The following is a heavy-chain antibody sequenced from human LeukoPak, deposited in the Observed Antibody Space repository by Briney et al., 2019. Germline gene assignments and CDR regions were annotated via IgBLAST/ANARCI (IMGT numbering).Heavy chain of an antibody. J-gene: IGHJ5*02. CDR3: TRGLLDWLSGFDP. V-gene: IGHV3-74*01. Sequence: GGSLRLSCAASGFTFSSYWMHWVRQAPGKGLVWVSRINSDGGSTSYADSVKGRFTISRDNAKNTLYLQMNSLRAEDTAVYYCTRGLLDWLSGFDPWGQGTLVTVSS. D-gene: IGHD3-9*01. CDR2: INSDGGST. CDR1: GFTFSSYW.